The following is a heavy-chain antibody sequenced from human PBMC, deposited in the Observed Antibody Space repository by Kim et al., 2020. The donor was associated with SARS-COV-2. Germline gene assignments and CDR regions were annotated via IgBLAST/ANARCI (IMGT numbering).Heavy chain of an antibody. CDR2: INPGNGDT. J-gene: IGHJ4*02. CDR1: GYTFTGYV. Sequence: ASVKVSCKASGYTFTGYVIHGVRQAPGQRLEWMGWINPGNGDTKYSQNFQGRVTITRDTSATTAYMELSSLRSEDTAIYYCARDRLTTVTTVPSDYWGQGTLVTVSS. CDR3: ARDRLTTVTTVPSDY. V-gene: IGHV1-3*01. D-gene: IGHD4-17*01.